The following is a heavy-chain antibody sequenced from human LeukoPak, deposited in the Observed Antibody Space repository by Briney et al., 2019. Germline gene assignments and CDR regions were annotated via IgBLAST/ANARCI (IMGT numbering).Heavy chain of an antibody. D-gene: IGHD5-18*01. CDR2: IYTSGST. J-gene: IGHJ4*02. Sequence: SETLSLTCTVSGGSISSYYWSWIRQPAGKGLEWIGRIYTSGSTNYNPSLKSRVTMSVVTSKNQFSLKLSSVTAADTAVYYCARLGRGYSYGLYYFDYWGQGTLVTVSS. CDR3: ARLGRGYSYGLYYFDY. CDR1: GGSISSYY. V-gene: IGHV4-4*07.